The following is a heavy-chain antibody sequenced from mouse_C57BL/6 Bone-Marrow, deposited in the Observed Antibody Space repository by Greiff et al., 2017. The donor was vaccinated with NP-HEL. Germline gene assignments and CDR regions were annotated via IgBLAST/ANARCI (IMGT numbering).Heavy chain of an antibody. Sequence: VQVVESGAELARPGASVKMSCKASGYTFTSYTMHWVKQRPGQGLEWIGYINPSSGYTKYNQKFKDKATLTADKSSSTAYMQLSSLTSEDSAVYYCARSHYYAHYYAMDYWGQGTSVTVSS. V-gene: IGHV1-4*01. CDR1: GYTFTSYT. CDR3: ARSHYYAHYYAMDY. CDR2: INPSSGYT. D-gene: IGHD1-2*01. J-gene: IGHJ4*01.